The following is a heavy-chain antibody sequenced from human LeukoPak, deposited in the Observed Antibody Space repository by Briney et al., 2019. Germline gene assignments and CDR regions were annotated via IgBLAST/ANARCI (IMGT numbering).Heavy chain of an antibody. J-gene: IGHJ4*02. D-gene: IGHD4-11*01. V-gene: IGHV1-2*02. CDR2: INPNSGAT. Sequence: ASVKVSCKASGYIFTGYYMHWVRQAPGQGLEWMGWINPNSGATNYAQKFQGRVTMTRDTSISTAYMELSRLRSDDTAVYYCASLQRDFDYWGQGTLVTVSS. CDR1: GYIFTGYY. CDR3: ASLQRDFDY.